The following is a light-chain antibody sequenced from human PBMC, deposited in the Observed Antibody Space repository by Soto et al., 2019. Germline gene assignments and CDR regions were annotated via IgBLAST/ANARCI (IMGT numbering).Light chain of an antibody. J-gene: IGLJ1*01. V-gene: IGLV1-44*01. CDR1: SSNIGGNT. CDR2: SYD. CDR3: AAWDASLNGYV. Sequence: QAVVTQPPSASGTPGPRVTISCSTSSSNIGGNTVNWYQQVPGTAPKLLIYSYDQRPSGVPDRFSGSKSGTSASLAISGLQSEDEADYYCAAWDASLNGYVFGTGTKVTVL.